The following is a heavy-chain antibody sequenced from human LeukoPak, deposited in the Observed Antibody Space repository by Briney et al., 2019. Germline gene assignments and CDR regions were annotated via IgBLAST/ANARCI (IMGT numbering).Heavy chain of an antibody. CDR1: GFSLSTNEMR. Sequence: SGPALVKPTQTLTLTCTFSGFSLSTNEMRVSWIRQPPGKAQEWLARIDWDDDKFYRTSLKTRLTISKDTSKNRVVLTMTDMDPVDTATYYCARTTAVATFDYWGQGTLVTVSS. CDR3: ARTTAVATFDY. J-gene: IGHJ4*02. D-gene: IGHD4-17*01. CDR2: IDWDDDK. V-gene: IGHV2-70*04.